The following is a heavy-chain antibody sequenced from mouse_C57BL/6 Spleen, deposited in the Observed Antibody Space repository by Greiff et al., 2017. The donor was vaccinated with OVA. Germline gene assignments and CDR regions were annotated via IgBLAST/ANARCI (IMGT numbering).Heavy chain of an antibody. Sequence: EVKLQESGGGLVKPGGSLKLSCAASGFTFSDYGMHWVRQAPEKGLEWVAYISSGSSTIYYADTVKGRFTISRDNAKNTLFLQMTSLRSEDTAMYYCARPGYYGSSYEFAYWGQGTLVTVSA. V-gene: IGHV5-17*01. J-gene: IGHJ3*01. CDR2: ISSGSSTI. CDR3: ARPGYYGSSYEFAY. D-gene: IGHD1-1*01. CDR1: GFTFSDYG.